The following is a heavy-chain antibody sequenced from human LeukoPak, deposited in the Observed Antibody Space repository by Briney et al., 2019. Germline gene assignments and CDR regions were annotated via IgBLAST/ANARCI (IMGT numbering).Heavy chain of an antibody. CDR2: INPNSGGT. CDR3: ARVSRWLQPGFDY. V-gene: IGHV1-2*02. D-gene: IGHD5-24*01. Sequence: ASVKVSCKASGYTFTSYAMNWVRQAPGQGLEWMGWINPNSGGTNYAQKFQGRVTMTRDTSISTAYMELSRLRSDDTAVYYCARVSRWLQPGFDYWGQGTLVTVSS. CDR1: GYTFTSYA. J-gene: IGHJ4*02.